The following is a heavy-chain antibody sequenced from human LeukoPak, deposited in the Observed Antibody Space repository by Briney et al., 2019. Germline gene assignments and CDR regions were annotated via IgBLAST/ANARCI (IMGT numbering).Heavy chain of an antibody. J-gene: IGHJ4*02. V-gene: IGHV1-18*01. CDR1: GYTFTSYA. Sequence: ASVKVSCKASGYTFTSYAMHWVRQAPGQRLEWMGWISAYNGNTNYAQKLQGRVTMTTDTSTSTAYMELRSLRSDDTAVYYCATRIGGGGTMFDYWGQGTLVTVSS. CDR2: ISAYNGNT. CDR3: ATRIGGGGTMFDY. D-gene: IGHD2-15*01.